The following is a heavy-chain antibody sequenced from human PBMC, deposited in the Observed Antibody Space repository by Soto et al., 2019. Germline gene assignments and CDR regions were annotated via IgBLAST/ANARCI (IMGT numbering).Heavy chain of an antibody. V-gene: IGHV1-8*01. D-gene: IGHD2-15*01. CDR1: GYTFTSYD. Sequence: ASVKVSCKASGYTFTSYDINWVRQAPGQGLEWVGWINPTSEYTAHAQKFQGRVTLTREISTATAYMELSSLTSEDTAVYFCDRQVHPGYSSDWGPCNQVTVSS. CDR2: INPTSEYT. CDR3: DRQVHPGYSSD. J-gene: IGHJ1*01.